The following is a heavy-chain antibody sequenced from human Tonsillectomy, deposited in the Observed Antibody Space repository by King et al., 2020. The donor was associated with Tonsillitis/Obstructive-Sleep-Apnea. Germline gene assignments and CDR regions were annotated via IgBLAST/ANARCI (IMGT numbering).Heavy chain of an antibody. V-gene: IGHV3-23*04. CDR1: GFTFNDYA. CDR3: ARAPPAILYYYMDV. Sequence: VQLVVSGGGVVQPGGSLRLSCAASGFTFNDYAMHWVRQAPGKGLEWVSLISGDATTTYYADSVKGRFTISRDNSKNTLYLQMNSLTAEDTAVYYCARAPPAILYYYMDVWGKGTTVTVSS. CDR2: ISGDATTT. J-gene: IGHJ6*03.